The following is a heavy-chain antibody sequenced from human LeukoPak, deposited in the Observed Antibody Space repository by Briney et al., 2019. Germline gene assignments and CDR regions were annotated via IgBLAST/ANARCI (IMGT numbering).Heavy chain of an antibody. CDR3: ARGPSRAAGTGALDY. Sequence: PSETLSLTCTVSGASISNYYWSWIRQPPGKGLECIGYVSYSGRTNHNPSLKSRVTISADTSKNQFSLKLTSVTAADTAVYYCARGPSRAAGTGALDYWGQGTLVTVSS. D-gene: IGHD6-13*01. CDR1: GASISNYY. V-gene: IGHV4-59*08. CDR2: VSYSGRT. J-gene: IGHJ4*02.